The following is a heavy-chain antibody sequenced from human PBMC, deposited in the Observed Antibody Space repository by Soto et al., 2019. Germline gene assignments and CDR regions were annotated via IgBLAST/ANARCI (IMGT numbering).Heavy chain of an antibody. CDR2: TYYRSTWYN. Sequence: ETRSLTCVISGYTVSSNSAAWNWIRQSPSRGLEWLGRTYYRSTWYNDYAVSVKSRITINPDTSKIQFSLQLNSVTPEDTAVYYCARLVGGTADYWGQGTLVTVSS. D-gene: IGHD1-26*01. CDR1: GYTVSSNSAA. CDR3: ARLVGGTADY. J-gene: IGHJ4*02. V-gene: IGHV6-1*01.